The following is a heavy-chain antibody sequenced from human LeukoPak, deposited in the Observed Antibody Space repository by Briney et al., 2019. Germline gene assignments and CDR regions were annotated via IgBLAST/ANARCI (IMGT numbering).Heavy chain of an antibody. J-gene: IGHJ4*02. CDR3: ARDDY. V-gene: IGHV4-59*12. CDR2: IYYSGST. Sequence: SETLSLTCTVSGGSISSYYWSWIRQPPGKGLEWIGYIYYSGSTNYNPSLKSRVTISVDTSKNQFSLKLSSVTAADTAVYYCARDDYWGQGTLVTVSS. CDR1: GGSISSYY.